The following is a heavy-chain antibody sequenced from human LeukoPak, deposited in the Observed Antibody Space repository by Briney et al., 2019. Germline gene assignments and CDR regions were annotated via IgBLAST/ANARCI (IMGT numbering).Heavy chain of an antibody. CDR2: IRSKANSYAT. V-gene: IGHV3-73*01. Sequence: PGGSLHLSCAASGFTFSGSAMHWVRQASGKGLEWVGRIRSKANSYATAYAASVKGRFTISRDDSKNTAYLQMNSLKTEDTAVYYCTSIYCSSTGCYCYWGQGTLVTVSS. D-gene: IGHD2-2*01. CDR3: TSIYCSSTGCYCY. J-gene: IGHJ4*02. CDR1: GFTFSGSA.